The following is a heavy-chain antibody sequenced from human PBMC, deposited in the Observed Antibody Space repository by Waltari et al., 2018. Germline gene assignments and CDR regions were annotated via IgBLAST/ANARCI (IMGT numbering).Heavy chain of an antibody. J-gene: IGHJ4*02. CDR1: GFTFSSYE. Sequence: EVQLVESGGGLVQPGGSLRLSCAASGFTFSSYEMNWVRQAPGRGLEWVSFSTNRGDSTYYADSVKGRFTISRDNAKNSLYLQMNSLRAEDTAVYYCARETQQQLVLLDYWGQGTLVTVSS. V-gene: IGHV3-48*03. CDR3: ARETQQQLVLLDY. D-gene: IGHD6-13*01. CDR2: STNRGDST.